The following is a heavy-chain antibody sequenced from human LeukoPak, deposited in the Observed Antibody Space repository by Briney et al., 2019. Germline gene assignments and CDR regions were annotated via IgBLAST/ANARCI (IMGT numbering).Heavy chain of an antibody. CDR2: ISYDGSNK. CDR3: ARPPAVAGTYFDY. V-gene: IGHV3-30-3*01. Sequence: PGGFLRLSCAASGFTFSSYAMHWVRQAPRKGLEWVAVISYDGSNKYYADSVKGRFTISRDNSKNTLYLQMNSLRAEDTAVYYCARPPAVAGTYFDYWGQGTLVTVSS. J-gene: IGHJ4*02. CDR1: GFTFSSYA. D-gene: IGHD6-19*01.